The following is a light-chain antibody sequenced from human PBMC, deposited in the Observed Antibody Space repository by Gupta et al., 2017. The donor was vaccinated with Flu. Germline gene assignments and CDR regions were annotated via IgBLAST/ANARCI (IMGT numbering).Light chain of an antibody. J-gene: IGKJ1*01. CDR3: QQYFTSPWT. V-gene: IGKV4-1*01. CDR1: RSVLYTANNKNY. Sequence: DLVMTQSPDSLAVSLGERATINCKSSRSVLYTANNKNYLAWLQQKPGQPPKVLIYWASTRESGVPDRFSGSGSGTDFTLTIIGLQAEDVAVYYCQQYFTSPWTFGQGTKVEIK. CDR2: WAS.